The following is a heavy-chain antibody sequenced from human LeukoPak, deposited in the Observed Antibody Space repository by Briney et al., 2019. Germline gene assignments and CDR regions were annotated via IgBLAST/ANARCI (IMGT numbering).Heavy chain of an antibody. CDR1: GFSLSTSAMC. CDR2: IDWDDDK. J-gene: IGHJ4*02. D-gene: IGHD2-2*01. CDR3: ARIHSASCSDDY. Sequence: SGPALVKPTQTLTLTCTFSGFSLSTSAMCVSWVRQPPGKALEWLARIDWDDDKYYSTSLKTRLTISKDTSKNQVVLTMTNMDPVDTATYYCARIHSASCSDDYWGQGTLVTVSS. V-gene: IGHV2-70*11.